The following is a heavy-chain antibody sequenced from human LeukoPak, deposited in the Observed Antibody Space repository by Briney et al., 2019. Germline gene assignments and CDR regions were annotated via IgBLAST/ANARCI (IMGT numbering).Heavy chain of an antibody. CDR1: GFTFSSYS. CDR3: AGEGYSGYDMDYYYYGMDV. D-gene: IGHD5-12*01. J-gene: IGHJ6*02. V-gene: IGHV3-48*01. Sequence: GGSLRLSCAASGFTFSSYSMNWVRQAPGKGLEWISYISSRSTTIYYADSVKGRFTISRDNAKNSLYLQMNSLRGEDTAVYYCAGEGYSGYDMDYYYYGMDVWGQGTTVTVSS. CDR2: ISSRSTTI.